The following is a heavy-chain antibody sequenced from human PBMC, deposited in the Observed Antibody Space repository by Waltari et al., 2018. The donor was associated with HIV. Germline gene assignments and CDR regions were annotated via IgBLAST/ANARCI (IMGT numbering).Heavy chain of an antibody. V-gene: IGHV3-23*01. J-gene: IGHJ2*01. CDR2: ISGSGGST. CDR3: AKGSGTTVANWYFDL. D-gene: IGHD4-17*01. Sequence: EVQLLESGGGLVQPGGSLRLSCAASGLTFSSFAMNWVRQAPGKGLEGVSRISGSGGSTYYADSVKGRFTISRDNSKNTLYLQMSSLRAEDTAVYYCAKGSGTTVANWYFDLWGRGTLVTVSS. CDR1: GLTFSSFA.